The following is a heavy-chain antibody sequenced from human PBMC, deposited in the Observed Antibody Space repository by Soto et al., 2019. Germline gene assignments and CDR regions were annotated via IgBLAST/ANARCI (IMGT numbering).Heavy chain of an antibody. CDR2: ISAYNGNT. V-gene: IGHV1-18*01. J-gene: IGHJ4*02. CDR3: ARDGWDIVVVVDATRFDY. Sequence: ASVKVSCKASGYTFTSYGISWVRQAPGQGLEWMGWISAYNGNTNYAQKLQGRVTMTTDTSTSTAYMELRSLRSDDTAVYYCARDGWDIVVVVDATRFDYWGQGTLVTVSS. D-gene: IGHD2-15*01. CDR1: GYTFTSYG.